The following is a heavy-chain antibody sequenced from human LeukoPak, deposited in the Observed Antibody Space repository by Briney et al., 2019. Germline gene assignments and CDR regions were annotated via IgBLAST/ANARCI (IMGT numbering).Heavy chain of an antibody. Sequence: SETLSLTCAVYGGSFSGYYWSWIRQPPGKGLEWIGEINHSGSTNYNPSPKSRVTISVDTSKNQFSLKLSSVTAADTAVYYCARTGSIVATAFPDYWGQGTLVTVSS. J-gene: IGHJ4*02. V-gene: IGHV4-34*01. CDR1: GGSFSGYY. CDR3: ARTGSIVATAFPDY. CDR2: INHSGST. D-gene: IGHD5-12*01.